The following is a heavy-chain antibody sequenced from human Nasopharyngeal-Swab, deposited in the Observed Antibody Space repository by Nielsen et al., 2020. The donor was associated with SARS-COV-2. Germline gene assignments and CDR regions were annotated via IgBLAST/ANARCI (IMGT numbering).Heavy chain of an antibody. Sequence: GEFLKISCAASGFTFSDYYMSWIRQAPGKGLEWVSYISSSGSTIYYADSVKGRFTISRDNAKNSLYLQMNSLRDENTAVYYCARDRWYYYDSSGEIDWGQGTLVTVSS. D-gene: IGHD3-22*01. CDR3: ARDRWYYYDSSGEID. J-gene: IGHJ4*02. CDR1: GFTFSDYY. CDR2: ISSSGSTI. V-gene: IGHV3-11*04.